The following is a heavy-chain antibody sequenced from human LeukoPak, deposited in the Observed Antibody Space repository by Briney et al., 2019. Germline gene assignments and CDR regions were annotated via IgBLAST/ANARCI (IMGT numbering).Heavy chain of an antibody. CDR1: GFTFSSYA. CDR3: ARDVFVGSSTSCYDY. CDR2: ISVSGGST. V-gene: IGHV3-23*01. D-gene: IGHD2-2*01. Sequence: GGSLRLSCAASGFTFSSYAMSWVRQAPGKGLEWVSAISVSGGSTYYADSVRGRFTIPRDNSKNTLYLQMNSLRAEDTAVYYCARDVFVGSSTSCYDYWGQGTLVTVSS. J-gene: IGHJ4*02.